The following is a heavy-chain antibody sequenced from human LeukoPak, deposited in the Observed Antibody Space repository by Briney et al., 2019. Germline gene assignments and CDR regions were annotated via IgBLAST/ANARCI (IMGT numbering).Heavy chain of an antibody. D-gene: IGHD6-19*01. J-gene: IGHJ5*02. Sequence: SETLSLTCAVSNGSISSYYWSWIRQPAGKGLEWIGHIYTSGTTNYNPSLKSRVTISLDTSKNQFSLKLTSVTAADTAVYYCASVRGYSSGWYASGFDPWGQGTLVTVSS. CDR1: NGSISSYY. CDR2: IYTSGTT. V-gene: IGHV4-4*07. CDR3: ASVRGYSSGWYASGFDP.